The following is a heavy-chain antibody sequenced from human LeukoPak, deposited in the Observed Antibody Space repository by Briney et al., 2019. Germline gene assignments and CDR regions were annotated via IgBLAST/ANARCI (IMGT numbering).Heavy chain of an antibody. D-gene: IGHD4-11*01. Sequence: PGGSLRLSCEASEFTFNDYWMHWVRQGPGKGLVWVSRINSDGSSASYADSVKGRFTISRDNAKNTLYLQMNSLRAEDTAVYYCARASPTPNSRYFDLWGRGTLVTVSS. CDR1: EFTFNDYW. CDR3: ARASPTPNSRYFDL. V-gene: IGHV3-74*01. J-gene: IGHJ2*01. CDR2: INSDGSSA.